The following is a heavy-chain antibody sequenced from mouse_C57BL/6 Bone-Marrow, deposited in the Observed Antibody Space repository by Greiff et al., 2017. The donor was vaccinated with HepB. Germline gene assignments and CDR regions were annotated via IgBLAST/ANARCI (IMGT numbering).Heavy chain of an antibody. J-gene: IGHJ2*01. CDR1: GYTFTSYD. V-gene: IGHV1-85*01. CDR3: ARERYYGSSDY. CDR2: IYPRDGST. Sequence: LVESGPELVKPGASVKLYCKASGYTFTSYDINWVKQRPGQGLEWIGWIYPRDGSTKYNEKFKGKATLTVDTSSSTAYMELHSLTSEDSAVYFCARERYYGSSDYWGQGTTLTVSS. D-gene: IGHD1-1*01.